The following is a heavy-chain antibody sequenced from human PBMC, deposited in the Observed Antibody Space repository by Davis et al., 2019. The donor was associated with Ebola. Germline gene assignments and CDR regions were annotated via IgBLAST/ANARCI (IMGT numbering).Heavy chain of an antibody. CDR2: GTSADT. Sequence: GGSLRLSCAASGFVFSNYVMSWVRRAPGKGLEWVSTYGTSADTYYADSVKGRFTISRDNSKNTLYLQMNSLRAEDTAVYYCVRDPALVVTGGGWFFGLWGRGTLVTVSS. D-gene: IGHD2-21*02. CDR1: GFVFSNYV. V-gene: IGHV3-23*01. CDR3: VRDPALVVTGGGWFFGL. J-gene: IGHJ2*01.